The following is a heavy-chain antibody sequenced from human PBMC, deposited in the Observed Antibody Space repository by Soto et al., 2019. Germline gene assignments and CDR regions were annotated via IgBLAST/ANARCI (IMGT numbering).Heavy chain of an antibody. CDR2: ISYDGSNK. D-gene: IGHD3-10*01. Sequence: QVQLVESGGGVVQPGRSLRLSCAASGFTFSSYGMHWVRQAPGKGLEWVALISYDGSNKYYADSVKGRFTISRDNSKNRLYLQMNSLRTEATAVYYCAKDMGHGGRGAFDIWGQGTMVTVSS. V-gene: IGHV3-30*18. CDR3: AKDMGHGGRGAFDI. CDR1: GFTFSSYG. J-gene: IGHJ3*02.